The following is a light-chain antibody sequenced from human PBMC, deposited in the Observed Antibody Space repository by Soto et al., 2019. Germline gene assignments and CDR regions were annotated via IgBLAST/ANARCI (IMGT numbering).Light chain of an antibody. CDR2: GAS. Sequence: ETVMTQSPATLSVSPGERATLSCRASQSVRTKLAWYQQKPGLAPRLLIYGASSRATGIPARFSGSGSGTEFTLTISSLQSEDFAVYCCQQYNNWPPSITFGQGTRLEIK. J-gene: IGKJ5*01. V-gene: IGKV3D-15*01. CDR3: QQYNNWPPSIT. CDR1: QSVRTK.